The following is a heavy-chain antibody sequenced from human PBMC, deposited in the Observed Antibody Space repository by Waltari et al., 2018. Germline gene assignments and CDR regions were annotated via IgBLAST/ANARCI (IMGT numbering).Heavy chain of an antibody. CDR1: GESMSSGDW. CDR3: ARDRGRGIYLDS. CDR2: IQRSGRT. D-gene: IGHD2-15*01. J-gene: IGHJ4*02. Sequence: QMQMQESGPGLVKPSETLSVTCTVSGESMSSGDWWSGVRQSPETGLAWIGQIQRSGRTHYNPSFESRVSMSVDPSSNQFSLRMTSTTAADTAVYYCARDRGRGIYLDSWGRGTLVTVSA. V-gene: IGHV4-4*02.